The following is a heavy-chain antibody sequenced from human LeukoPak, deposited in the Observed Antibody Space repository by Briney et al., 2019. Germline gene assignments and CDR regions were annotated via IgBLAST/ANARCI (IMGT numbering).Heavy chain of an antibody. D-gene: IGHD3-10*01. CDR1: GGSISSSSYY. J-gene: IGHJ4*02. V-gene: IGHV4-39*07. CDR3: ASPLLYYYGSGSPIDY. Sequence: SETLSLTCTVSGGSISSSSYYWGWIRQPPGKGLEWIGEINHSGSTNYNPSLKSRVTISVDTSKNQFSLKLSSVTAADTAVYYCASPLLYYYGSGSPIDYWGQGTLVTVSS. CDR2: INHSGST.